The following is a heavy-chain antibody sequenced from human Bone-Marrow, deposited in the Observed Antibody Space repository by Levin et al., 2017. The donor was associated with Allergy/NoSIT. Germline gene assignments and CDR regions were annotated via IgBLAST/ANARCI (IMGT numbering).Heavy chain of an antibody. CDR1: GGTFSSYA. CDR3: ARVGALGLVLGAFDI. CDR2: IIPIFGTA. Sequence: GASVKVSCKASGGTFSSYAISWVRQAPGQGLEWMGGIIPIFGTANYAQKFQGRVTITADKSTSTAYMELSSLRSEDTAVYYCARVGALGLVLGAFDIWGQGTMVTVSS. V-gene: IGHV1-69*06. D-gene: IGHD3-10*01. J-gene: IGHJ3*02.